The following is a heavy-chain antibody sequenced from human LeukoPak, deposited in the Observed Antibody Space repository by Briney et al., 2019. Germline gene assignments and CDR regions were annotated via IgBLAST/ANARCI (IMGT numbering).Heavy chain of an antibody. CDR2: IYYTGST. D-gene: IGHD3-10*01. CDR1: GDSINSYY. V-gene: IGHV4-59*01. CDR3: ARFMVRGVHRAFDI. J-gene: IGHJ3*02. Sequence: PSETLSLTCTVSGDSINSYYWSWIRQGKGLEWIGYIYYTGSTNYNPSLKSRVTISVDTSKTYFSLKVTSLTAAATAVYYCARFMVRGVHRAFDIWGQGTMVTVSS.